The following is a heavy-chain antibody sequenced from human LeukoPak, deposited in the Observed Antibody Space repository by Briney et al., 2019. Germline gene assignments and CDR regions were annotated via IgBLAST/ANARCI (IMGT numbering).Heavy chain of an antibody. Sequence: SQTLSLTCTVSGGSISSGSYYWSWIRQPAGKGLEWIGRIYTSGSTNYNPSLKSRVTISVDASKNQFSLKLSSVTAADTAVYYCARGKGNWNYGYWGQRTLVTVSS. CDR3: ARGKGNWNYGY. D-gene: IGHD1-7*01. J-gene: IGHJ4*02. CDR1: GGSISSGSYY. V-gene: IGHV4-61*02. CDR2: IYTSGST.